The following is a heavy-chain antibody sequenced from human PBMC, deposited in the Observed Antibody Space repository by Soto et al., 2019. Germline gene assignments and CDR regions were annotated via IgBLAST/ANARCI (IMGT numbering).Heavy chain of an antibody. D-gene: IGHD3-22*01. J-gene: IGHJ4*02. Sequence: EVPLVESGGGLVQPGGSLRLSCAASGFTFNTYWMQWVRQAPGKGLVWVSRIKSDGSYTNYADSVKGRFTISRDNAKITLFLQMNSLGAEDTAVYYCATGGRGYFTYWGQGTLVTVSS. V-gene: IGHV3-74*01. CDR3: ATGGRGYFTY. CDR2: IKSDGSYT. CDR1: GFTFNTYW.